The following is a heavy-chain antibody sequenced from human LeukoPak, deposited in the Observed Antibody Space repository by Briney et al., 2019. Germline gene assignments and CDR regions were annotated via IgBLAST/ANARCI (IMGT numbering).Heavy chain of an antibody. D-gene: IGHD2-21*02. Sequence: SETLSLTCTVSGGSISSSSYYWGWIRQPPGKGLEWIGSIYYSGSTYYNPSLKGRVTISVDTSKNQFSLKLSSVTAADTAVYYCARIKTEGRLDAFDIWGQGTMVTVSS. V-gene: IGHV4-39*01. CDR3: ARIKTEGRLDAFDI. CDR2: IYYSGST. CDR1: GGSISSSSYY. J-gene: IGHJ3*02.